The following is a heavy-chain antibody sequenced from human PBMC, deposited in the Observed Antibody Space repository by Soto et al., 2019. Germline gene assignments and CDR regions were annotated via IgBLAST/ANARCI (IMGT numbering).Heavy chain of an antibody. V-gene: IGHV1-2*04. CDR2: INPNSGGT. D-gene: IGHD3-16*01. Sequence: ASVKVSCKASGYTFTGYYMHWVRQAPGQGLEWMGWINPNSGGTNYAQKFQGWVTMTRDTSISTAYMELSRLRSDDTAVYYCARREITRGIYALDIWGQGTMVTVSS. CDR1: GYTFTGYY. CDR3: ARREITRGIYALDI. J-gene: IGHJ3*02.